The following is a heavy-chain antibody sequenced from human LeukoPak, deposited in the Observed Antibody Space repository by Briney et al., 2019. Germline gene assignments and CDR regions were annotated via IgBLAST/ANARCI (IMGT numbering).Heavy chain of an antibody. CDR3: ASNQLLYPNDAFDI. D-gene: IGHD2-2*02. Sequence: PGGSLRLSCAASGFTFSSYWMSWIRQPAGKGLEWIGRIYTSGSTNYNPSLKSRVTMSVDTSKNQFSLKLSSVTAADTAVYYCASNQLLYPNDAFDIWGQGTMVTVSS. V-gene: IGHV4-4*07. CDR2: IYTSGST. J-gene: IGHJ3*02. CDR1: GFTFSSYW.